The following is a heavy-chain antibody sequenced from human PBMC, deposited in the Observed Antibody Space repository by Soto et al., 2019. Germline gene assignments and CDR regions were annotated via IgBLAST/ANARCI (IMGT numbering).Heavy chain of an antibody. CDR3: ARSGEHPFDY. CDR1: GNPFTNYV. Sequence: QVQLIQSAGEVKKPGASVKVSCKAFGNPFTNYVIHGIRQAPGQGLEWMAWISPLKGNTNYAQKVQGRVTVTTDTSTNTVYMHLSGLRSDDTALYFCARSGEHPFDYWGQGSLVTVSS. V-gene: IGHV1-18*01. CDR2: ISPLKGNT. D-gene: IGHD5-12*01. J-gene: IGHJ4*02.